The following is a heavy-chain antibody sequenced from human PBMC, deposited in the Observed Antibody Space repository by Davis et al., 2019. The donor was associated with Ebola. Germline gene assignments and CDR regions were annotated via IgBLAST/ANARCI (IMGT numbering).Heavy chain of an antibody. CDR1: GFTFSDKY. J-gene: IGHJ4*02. CDR3: AKSVTVTTLGYFDY. Sequence: GESLKISCAASGFTFSDKYMSWVRQAPGKGLEWVSVIYRDGRTYYADSVKGRFTISRDNSKNTLYLQMNSLRAEDTAVYYCAKSVTVTTLGYFDYWGQGTLVTVSS. D-gene: IGHD4-17*01. V-gene: IGHV3-53*01. CDR2: IYRDGRT.